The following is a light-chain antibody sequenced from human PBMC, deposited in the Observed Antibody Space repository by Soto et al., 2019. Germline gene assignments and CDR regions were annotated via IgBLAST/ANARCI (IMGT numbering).Light chain of an antibody. J-gene: IGKJ4*01. Sequence: EIVLTQSPGTLSLSPGERATLSCRASQSVSSGYLAWYQQKPGQPPRVLIYDTSNRATGIPARFSGSGSGTDFTLTISSLEPEDFAVYYCQQRSNWLTFGGGTKVDIK. CDR3: QQRSNWLT. CDR1: QSVSSGY. CDR2: DTS. V-gene: IGKV3D-20*02.